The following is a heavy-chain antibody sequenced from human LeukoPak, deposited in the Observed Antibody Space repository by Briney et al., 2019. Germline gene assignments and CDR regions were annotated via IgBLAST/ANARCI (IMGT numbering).Heavy chain of an antibody. CDR3: ARCNRDPGYYYYYMDV. D-gene: IGHD5-24*01. Sequence: PSQTLSLTCTVSGGSISSGGYYWSWIRQPPGKGLEWIGYIYHSGSTYYNPSLKSRVTISVDRSKNQFSLKLSSVTAADTAVYYCARCNRDPGYYYYYMDVWGKGTTVTVSS. CDR1: GGSISSGGYY. V-gene: IGHV4-30-2*02. J-gene: IGHJ6*03. CDR2: IYHSGST.